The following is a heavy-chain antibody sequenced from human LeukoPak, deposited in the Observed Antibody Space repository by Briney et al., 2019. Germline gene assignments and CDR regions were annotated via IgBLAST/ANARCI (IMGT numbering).Heavy chain of an antibody. V-gene: IGHV3-30*02. CDR3: AKGYCSSTSRYTPRE. D-gene: IGHD2-2*02. CDR2: IRYDGSNK. CDR1: GFTFSSYG. Sequence: GGSLRLSCAASGFTFSSYGMHWVRQAPGKGLEWVAFIRYDGSNKYYADSVKGRFTISRDNSKNTLYLQMNSLRAEGTAVYYCAKGYCSSTSRYTPREGGQGTLVTVSS. J-gene: IGHJ4*02.